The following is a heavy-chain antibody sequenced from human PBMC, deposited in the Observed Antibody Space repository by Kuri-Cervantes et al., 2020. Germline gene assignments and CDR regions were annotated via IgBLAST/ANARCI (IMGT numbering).Heavy chain of an antibody. V-gene: IGHV3-23*01. D-gene: IGHD1-26*01. CDR3: ASILLFGGLGVDY. CDR1: GFTFSSYA. J-gene: IGHJ4*02. Sequence: GESLKISCAASGFTFSSYAMSWVRQAPGKGLEWVSAISGSGGSTYYADSVKGRSTISRDNSKNTLYLQMNSLRAEDTAVYYCASILLFGGLGVDYWGQGTLVTVSS. CDR2: ISGSGGST.